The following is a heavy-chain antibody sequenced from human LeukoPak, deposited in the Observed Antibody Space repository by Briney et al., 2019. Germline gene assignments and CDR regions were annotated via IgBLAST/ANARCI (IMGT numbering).Heavy chain of an antibody. CDR3: ARQGAGTSHYDDTGLPRGAFDV. CDR2: ILPADSDT. CDR1: GYRFTTYW. V-gene: IGHV5-51*01. Sequence: GESLKISCKASGYRFTTYWIGWVRQLPGKGLEWMGFILPADSDTRYSPSFQGQVTISADKPINTAYLQWSSLKASDTAIYYCARQGAGTSHYDDTGLPRGAFDVWGLGTMVTVSS. D-gene: IGHD3-9*01. J-gene: IGHJ3*01.